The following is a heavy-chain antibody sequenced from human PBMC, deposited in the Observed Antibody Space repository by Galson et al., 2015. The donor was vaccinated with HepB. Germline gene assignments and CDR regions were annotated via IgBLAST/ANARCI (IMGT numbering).Heavy chain of an antibody. CDR1: GYNFANYW. D-gene: IGHD3-16*01. Sequence: QSGAEVKKPGESLKISCKGSGYNFANYWIGWVRQMPGKGLEWMGILYPGDPDAMYSPSFQGHVTISADKSISTAYLQWSSLKASDTAMYYCARPSAVGGPTPLGWGYWGQGTLVTVSS. J-gene: IGHJ4*02. V-gene: IGHV5-51*03. CDR2: LYPGDPDA. CDR3: ARPSAVGGPTPLGWGY.